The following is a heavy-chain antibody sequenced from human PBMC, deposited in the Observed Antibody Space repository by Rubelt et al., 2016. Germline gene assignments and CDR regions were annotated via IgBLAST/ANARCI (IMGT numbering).Heavy chain of an antibody. Sequence: EVQLVESGGGLVQPGGSLRLSCAASGFTFSSYAMSWVRQAPGKGLEWVSTITVSSGFTYYADSVKGRLTISRDNAKNSLYLQMNSLRDEDTAVYYCATDYGGNSVRFDYWGQGTLVTVSS. J-gene: IGHJ4*02. V-gene: IGHV3-23*04. CDR2: ITVSSGFT. CDR1: GFTFSSYA. D-gene: IGHD4-23*01. CDR3: ATDYGGNSVRFDY.